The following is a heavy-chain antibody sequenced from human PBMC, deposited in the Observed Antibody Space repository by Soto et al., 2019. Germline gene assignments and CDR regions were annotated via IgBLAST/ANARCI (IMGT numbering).Heavy chain of an antibody. D-gene: IGHD6-19*01. J-gene: IGHJ4*02. V-gene: IGHV3-9*01. CDR1: GFTFDDYA. CDR3: AKDIREYGSGWTYFDN. CDR2: ISWNSGRI. Sequence: EVQLVESGGCLVQPGRSLRLACAASGFTFDDYAMHWVRQGPGKGLEWVSGISWNSGRIDYADSVKGRFTISRDNAKKSLDLQMNSLRGEDTAVYYCAKDIREYGSGWTYFDNWGQGTLVTVSS.